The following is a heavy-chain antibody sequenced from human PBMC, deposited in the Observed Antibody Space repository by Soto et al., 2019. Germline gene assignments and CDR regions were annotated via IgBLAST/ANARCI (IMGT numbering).Heavy chain of an antibody. CDR2: ISGSGDTT. V-gene: IGHV3-23*01. J-gene: IGHJ6*02. Sequence: GGSLRLSCVASGFTFSGYATSWVRQAPGTGLEWVSTISGSGDTTHYADSVKGRFAISRDNSKNAVYLQMNSLRVEDTAAYFCAKSNQIFGVLIDYFYYGMDVWGQGTTVTVSS. CDR3: AKSNQIFGVLIDYFYYGMDV. CDR1: GFTFSGYA. D-gene: IGHD3-3*01.